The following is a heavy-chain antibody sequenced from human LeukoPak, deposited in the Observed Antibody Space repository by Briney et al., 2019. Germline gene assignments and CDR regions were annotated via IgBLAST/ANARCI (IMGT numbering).Heavy chain of an antibody. CDR2: INHSGST. Sequence: PSETLSLTCAVYGGSFSGYYWSWIRQPPGRGLEWIGEINHSGSTNYNPSLKSRVTISVDTSKNQFSLKLSSVTAADTAVYYCASRSRRGIAAADGGQGTLVTVS. J-gene: IGHJ4*02. V-gene: IGHV4-34*01. CDR1: GGSFSGYY. D-gene: IGHD6-13*01. CDR3: ASRSRRGIAAAD.